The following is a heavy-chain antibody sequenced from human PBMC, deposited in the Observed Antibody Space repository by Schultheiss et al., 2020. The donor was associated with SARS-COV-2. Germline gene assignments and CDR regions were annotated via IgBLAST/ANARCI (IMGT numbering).Heavy chain of an antibody. CDR1: GFTVSSNY. CDR2: IYSGGST. D-gene: IGHD3-3*01. V-gene: IGHV3-53*01. J-gene: IGHJ6*03. Sequence: GGSLRLSCAASGFTVSSNYMSWVRQAPGKGLEWVSVIYSGGSTYYADSVKGRFTISRDNPKNTLYLQMNSLRVEDTAVYYCARDSSKRTTIFAMVPHRYIDVWGKGSTVTVSS. CDR3: ARDSSKRTTIFAMVPHRYIDV.